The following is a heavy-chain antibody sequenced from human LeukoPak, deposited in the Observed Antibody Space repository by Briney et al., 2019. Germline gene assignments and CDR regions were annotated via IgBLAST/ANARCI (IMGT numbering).Heavy chain of an antibody. Sequence: ETLSLTCTVSGGSISRSSYYWGWIRQPPGKGLEWVANIKQDGSEISYVDSVRGRFTVSRDNAKSSLYLQMNSLRAEDTAVYYCARGLDILTGYTDYWGQGTLVTVSS. CDR2: IKQDGSEI. V-gene: IGHV3-7*01. J-gene: IGHJ4*02. CDR1: GGSISRSSYY. D-gene: IGHD3-9*01. CDR3: ARGLDILTGYTDY.